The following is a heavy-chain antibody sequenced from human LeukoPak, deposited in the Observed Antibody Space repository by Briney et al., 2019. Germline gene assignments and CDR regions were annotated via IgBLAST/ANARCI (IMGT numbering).Heavy chain of an antibody. CDR1: GFTFSSYW. V-gene: IGHV3-7*01. CDR3: ARCAPPRPSADCDY. D-gene: IGHD2-2*01. J-gene: IGHJ4*02. CDR2: IKQDGSEK. Sequence: PGGSLRLSCAASGFTFSSYWMSWVRQAPGKGLEWVANIKQDGSEKYYVDSVKGRFTISRDNAKNSLYLQMNSLRAEDTAVYYCARCAPPRPSADCDYWGQGTLVTVSS.